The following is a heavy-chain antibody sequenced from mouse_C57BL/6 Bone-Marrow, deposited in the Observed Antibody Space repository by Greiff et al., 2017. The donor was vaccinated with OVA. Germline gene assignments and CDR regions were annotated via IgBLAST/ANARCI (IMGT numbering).Heavy chain of an antibody. CDR2: ISNGGGST. J-gene: IGHJ2*01. CDR1: GFTFSDYY. Sequence: EVKLMESGGGLVQPGGSLKLSCAASGFTFSDYYMYWVRQTPEKRLEWVAYISNGGGSTYYPDTVKGRFTISRDNAKNTLYLQMIRLVSEDTAMYYCARRVFGLGYWGQGTTLTVSS. CDR3: ARRVFGLGY. V-gene: IGHV5-12*01.